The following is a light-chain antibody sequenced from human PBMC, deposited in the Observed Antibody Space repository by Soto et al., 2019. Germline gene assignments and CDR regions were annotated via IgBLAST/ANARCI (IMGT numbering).Light chain of an antibody. Sequence: EIVLTQPPGTLSLSTGERATLSCRASQNIFSNYLTWYQQKPGQAPRRLIFGASIRATGIPDRFSGSGSGTDFTLTISRLEPEDFAVYYCQQYGTSPSTFGQGTKVDIK. CDR3: QQYGTSPST. J-gene: IGKJ1*01. V-gene: IGKV3-20*01. CDR1: QNIFSNY. CDR2: GAS.